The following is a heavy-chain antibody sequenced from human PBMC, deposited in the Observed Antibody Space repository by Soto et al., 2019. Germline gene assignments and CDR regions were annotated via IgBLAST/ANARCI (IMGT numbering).Heavy chain of an antibody. CDR1: GGTFSSYA. CDR3: ARDHYYDSSGYPNWFDP. CDR2: ISAYNGNT. J-gene: IGHJ5*02. D-gene: IGHD3-22*01. V-gene: IGHV1-18*01. Sequence: ASVKVSCKASGGTFSSYAISWVRQAPGQGLEWMGWISAYNGNTNYAQKLQGRVTMTTDTSTSTAYMELRSLRSDDTAVYYCARDHYYDSSGYPNWFDPWGQGTLVTVSS.